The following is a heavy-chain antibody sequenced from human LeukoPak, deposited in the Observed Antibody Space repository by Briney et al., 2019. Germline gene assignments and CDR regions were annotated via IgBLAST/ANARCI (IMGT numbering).Heavy chain of an antibody. CDR1: HGSIVTANHF. CDR3: VRGVSNDWYFDL. D-gene: IGHD3-3*01. CDR2: IQSGGFG. J-gene: IGHJ2*01. V-gene: IGHV4-39*07. Sequence: SESLSLTCTVSHGSIVTANHFWGWIRRPPGKGLEFVASIQSGGFGYKSPSLRSRVAVSTDTSKNQFSLRLDSVTAADTAVYYCVRGVSNDWYFDLWGSGALVSISS.